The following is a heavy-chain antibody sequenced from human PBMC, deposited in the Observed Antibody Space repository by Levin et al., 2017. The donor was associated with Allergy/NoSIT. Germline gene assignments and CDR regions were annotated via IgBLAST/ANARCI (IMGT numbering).Heavy chain of an antibody. CDR2: IKRKTEGGTT. D-gene: IGHD3-16*01. CDR1: GFTFSNAW. Sequence: TSGGSLRLSCAASGFTFSNAWMSWVRQAPGKGLEWVGRIKRKTEGGTTDYAAPVKGRFTISRDDSKTTLYLQMNSLKTEDPAVYYCTTAGFGGGFEYWGQGTLVTVSS. CDR3: TTAGFGGGFEY. V-gene: IGHV3-15*01. J-gene: IGHJ4*02.